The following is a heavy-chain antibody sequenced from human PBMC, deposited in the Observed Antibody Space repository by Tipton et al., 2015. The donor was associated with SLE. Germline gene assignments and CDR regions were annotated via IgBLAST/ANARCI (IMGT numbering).Heavy chain of an antibody. V-gene: IGHV3-23*01. CDR3: LRNSFDY. CDR2: ISGSGGST. D-gene: IGHD4-23*01. CDR1: GFTFSSYA. J-gene: IGHJ4*02. Sequence: SLRLSCAASGFTFSSYAMSWVRQAPGKGLEWVSAISGSGGSTYYADSVKGRFTISRDNAKNSLYLQMNSLRAEDTAVYYCLRNSFDYWGQGTLVTVSS.